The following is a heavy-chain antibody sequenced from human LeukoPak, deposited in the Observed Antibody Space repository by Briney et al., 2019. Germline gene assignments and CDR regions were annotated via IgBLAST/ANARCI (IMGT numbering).Heavy chain of an antibody. J-gene: IGHJ3*02. CDR3: ARACYYDSSGYCHDAFDI. V-gene: IGHV3-7*01. CDR2: MKQDGSDK. Sequence: GGSLRLSCAASGFTFSTHWMSWVRQAPGKGLEWVANMKQDGSDKYYVDSVKGRFTISRDNAKNSLYLQMNSLRAEDTAVYYCARACYYDSSGYCHDAFDIWGQGTMVTVSS. CDR1: GFTFSTHW. D-gene: IGHD3-22*01.